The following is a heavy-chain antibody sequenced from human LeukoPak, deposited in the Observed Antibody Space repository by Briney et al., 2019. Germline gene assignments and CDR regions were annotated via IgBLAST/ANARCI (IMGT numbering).Heavy chain of an antibody. Sequence: PGGSLRLSCAASGFTFSSYSMNWVRQAPGKGLEWVSYISTSSSTIYYADSVKGRFTISRDNAKSSLHLQMNSLRAEDTAVYYCARAGNDDWYFALWGRGTLVTVSS. D-gene: IGHD2-8*01. CDR1: GFTFSSYS. J-gene: IGHJ2*01. CDR2: ISTSSSTI. CDR3: ARAGNDDWYFAL. V-gene: IGHV3-48*01.